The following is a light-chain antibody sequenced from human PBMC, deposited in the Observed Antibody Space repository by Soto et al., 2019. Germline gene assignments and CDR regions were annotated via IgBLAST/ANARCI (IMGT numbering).Light chain of an antibody. J-gene: IGKJ1*01. V-gene: IGKV1-5*01. CDR3: QQYNTYSRM. CDR2: DAS. CDR1: QSISSW. Sequence: DIQMTQSPSTLSASVGDRVTITCRASQSISSWLAWYQQKPGKAPKLLIYDASSLESGVPSRFSGSGSGTDFTLSISSLQPDDFATYYCQQYNTYSRMFGQGTKVEIK.